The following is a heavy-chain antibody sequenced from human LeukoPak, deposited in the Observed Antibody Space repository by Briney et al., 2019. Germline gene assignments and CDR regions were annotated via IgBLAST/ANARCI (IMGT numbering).Heavy chain of an antibody. J-gene: IGHJ4*02. CDR1: GYTFTAYH. Sequence: ASVRVSCKASGYTFTAYHMHWVRQAPGQGLEWMGIINPNDGSTNYAQRFQGRATMTRDRSTSTVYMELSSLRSEDTAVYYYARGTQIDSSVYYAGHFDYWGQGTLVTVSS. D-gene: IGHD3-22*01. CDR2: INPNDGST. CDR3: ARGTQIDSSVYYAGHFDY. V-gene: IGHV1-46*01.